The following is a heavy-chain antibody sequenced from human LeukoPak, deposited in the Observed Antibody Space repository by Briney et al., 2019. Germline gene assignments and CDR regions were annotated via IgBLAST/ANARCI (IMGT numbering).Heavy chain of an antibody. Sequence: ASVKVSCKASGYTFTSYGISWVRQAPGQGLEWMGWISAYNGNTNYAQKLQGRVTMTTDTSTSTAYMELRSLRSDDTAVYYCARDIYGVSGNLHWFDPWGQGTWSPSPQ. CDR2: ISAYNGNT. CDR1: GYTFTSYG. V-gene: IGHV1-18*01. J-gene: IGHJ5*02. D-gene: IGHD3-10*01. CDR3: ARDIYGVSGNLHWFDP.